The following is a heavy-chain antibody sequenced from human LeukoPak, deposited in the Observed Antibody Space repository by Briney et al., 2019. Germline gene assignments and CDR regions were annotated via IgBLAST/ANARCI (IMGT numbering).Heavy chain of an antibody. D-gene: IGHD5-18*01. CDR2: IYSGGST. Sequence: GGSLRLSCAASGFTVSSNYMSWVRQAPGKGLEWVSVIYSGGSTYYADSVKGRFTISRDNSKNTLYLQMNSLRAEDTAVYYCARAILDTAMVYYYYYYMDVWGKGTTVTVSS. CDR1: GFTVSSNY. CDR3: ARAILDTAMVYYYYYYMDV. V-gene: IGHV3-53*01. J-gene: IGHJ6*03.